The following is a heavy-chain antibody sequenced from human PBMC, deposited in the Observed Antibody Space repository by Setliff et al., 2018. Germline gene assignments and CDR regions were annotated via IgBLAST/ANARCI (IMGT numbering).Heavy chain of an antibody. CDR1: GYTFTGYY. V-gene: IGHV1-2*04. CDR2: INPNSGGT. J-gene: IGHJ4*02. CDR3: ARDLGHGGDSDY. D-gene: IGHD2-21*02. Sequence: ASVKVSCKASGYTFTGYYMHWVRQAPGQGLEWMGSINPNSGGTNYEQKFQGWVTMTRDTSISTAYMELSRLRSDDTAVYYCARDLGHGGDSDYWGQGILVTVSS.